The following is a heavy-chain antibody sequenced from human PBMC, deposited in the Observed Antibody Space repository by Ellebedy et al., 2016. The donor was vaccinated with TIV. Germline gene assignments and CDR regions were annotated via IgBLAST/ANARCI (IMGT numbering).Heavy chain of an antibody. CDR2: IWYDGSNK. V-gene: IGHV3-33*01. D-gene: IGHD3-9*01. Sequence: GGSLRLSCAASGFTFSSYGMHRVRQAPGKGLEWVAVIWYDGSNKYYADSVKGRFTISGDNSKNTLYLQMNSLRAEDTAVYYCARDPNYDILTGYLRGGAFDIWGQGTMITVSS. J-gene: IGHJ3*02. CDR3: ARDPNYDILTGYLRGGAFDI. CDR1: GFTFSSYG.